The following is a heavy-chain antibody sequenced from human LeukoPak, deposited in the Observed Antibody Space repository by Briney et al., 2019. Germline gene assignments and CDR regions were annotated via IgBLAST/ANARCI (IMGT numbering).Heavy chain of an antibody. CDR1: GFTFSSYA. CDR2: ISYDGSNK. D-gene: IGHD2-2*01. J-gene: IGHJ4*02. CDR3: ARQYCSTTSCRFDY. Sequence: GGSLRLSCAASGFTFSSYAMHWLRQARGKGLEWVTVISYDGSNKYYADSVKGRFTISRDNSKNTLYLLMNSLRAEDTAVYYCARQYCSTTSCRFDYWGQGTLVTVS. V-gene: IGHV3-30*04.